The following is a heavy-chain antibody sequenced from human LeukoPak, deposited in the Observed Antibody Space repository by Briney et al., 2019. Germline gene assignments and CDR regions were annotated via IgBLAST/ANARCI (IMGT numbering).Heavy chain of an antibody. J-gene: IGHJ4*02. CDR2: IKSKTNGGTR. CDR1: GFTFSSAW. Sequence: PGGSLRLSCTASGFTFSSAWMSWVRQAPGKGLEWVGRIKSKTNGGTRDFAAPVKGRFTISRDDSTNTLYLQMNSLKAEDTAVYYCTAGTGTSDFDYWGRGTLVTVSS. D-gene: IGHD1-1*01. V-gene: IGHV3-15*01. CDR3: TAGTGTSDFDY.